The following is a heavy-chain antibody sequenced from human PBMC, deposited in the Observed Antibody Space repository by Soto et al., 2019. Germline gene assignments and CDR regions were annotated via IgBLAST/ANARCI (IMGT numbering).Heavy chain of an antibody. CDR1: GGSFGGYF. CDR2: INHGGIT. CDR3: ARQGAVTVMFYYHGMDV. J-gene: IGHJ6*02. V-gene: IGHV4-34*02. D-gene: IGHD2-21*02. Sequence: QVQLQQWGAGLLKPSETLSLTCDVYGGSFGGYFWSWIRQPPGKGLEWIGEINHGGITNYNPSLKSRLTISVDTSKNPFSLKLSSVTAADAAVYYCARQGAVTVMFYYHGMDVWGQGTSVTVSS.